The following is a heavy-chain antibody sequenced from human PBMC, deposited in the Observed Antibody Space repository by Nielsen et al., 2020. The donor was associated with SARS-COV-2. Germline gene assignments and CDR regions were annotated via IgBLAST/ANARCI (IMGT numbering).Heavy chain of an antibody. J-gene: IGHJ4*02. CDR2: ISGSGGST. CDR3: AKIDQWYYFDSTDSRETLDY. Sequence: GESLKISCAASGFTFRSYAMSWVRQAPGKGLEWVSAISGSGGSTYYADSVKGRFTISRDNSKNTLHLQMNSLRAEDTAIYYCAKIDQWYYFDSTDSRETLDYWGQGTLVTVSS. V-gene: IGHV3-23*01. CDR1: GFTFRSYA. D-gene: IGHD3-22*01.